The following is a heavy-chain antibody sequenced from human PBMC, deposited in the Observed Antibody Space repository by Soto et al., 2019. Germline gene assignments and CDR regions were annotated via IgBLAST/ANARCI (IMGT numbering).Heavy chain of an antibody. V-gene: IGHV3-74*01. Sequence: EVQLVESGGGLVQPGGSLRLSCAASGFTLSSYWMHWVRQVPGKGLVWVSRINSDGSSTTYADTVKGRFTISRDNAKNTLYLQMYSLRAEDTAVYYCARGRGGNSAFDYWGQGTLVTVSS. CDR3: ARGRGGNSAFDY. CDR2: INSDGSST. D-gene: IGHD2-21*02. CDR1: GFTLSSYW. J-gene: IGHJ4*02.